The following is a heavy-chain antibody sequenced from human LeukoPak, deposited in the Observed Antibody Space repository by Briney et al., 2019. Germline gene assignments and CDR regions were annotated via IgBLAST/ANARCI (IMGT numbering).Heavy chain of an antibody. Sequence: SETLSLTCTVSGGSISSHYWSWIRQPPGKGLEWIGYIYYSGSTNYNPSLKSRVTISVDTSKNQFSLKLSSVTAADTAVYYCASGVVPAAICKENYYYYYYMDVWGKGTTVTVSS. J-gene: IGHJ6*03. CDR3: ASGVVPAAICKENYYYYYYMDV. CDR2: IYYSGST. CDR1: GGSISSHY. D-gene: IGHD2-2*02. V-gene: IGHV4-59*11.